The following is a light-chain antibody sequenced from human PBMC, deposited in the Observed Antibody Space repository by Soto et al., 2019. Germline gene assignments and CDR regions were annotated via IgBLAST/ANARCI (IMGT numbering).Light chain of an antibody. CDR3: QQRSNRPLT. CDR2: DAS. Sequence: EIVLTQSPATLSLSPRERATLSCRASQSVSSNLAWYQKKPGQAPRLLIYDASNRATGIPARFSGSGSGTDFTLTISSLEPEDFAVYYCQQRSNRPLTFGGGTKVEIK. J-gene: IGKJ4*01. CDR1: QSVSSN. V-gene: IGKV3-11*01.